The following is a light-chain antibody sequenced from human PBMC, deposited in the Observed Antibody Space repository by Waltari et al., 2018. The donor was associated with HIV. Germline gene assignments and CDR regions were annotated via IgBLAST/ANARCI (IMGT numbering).Light chain of an antibody. Sequence: SYELTQPPSVSVSPGQTARITCSGDALPKQYAYWYQQKAGQTPVLVISKYSERPSGIPELFSGSSSGTTVTLTISGVQAEDEADYNCQSADSSGTDLIFGGGTKLTVL. CDR3: QSADSSGTDLI. CDR1: ALPKQY. J-gene: IGLJ2*01. V-gene: IGLV3-25*03. CDR2: KYS.